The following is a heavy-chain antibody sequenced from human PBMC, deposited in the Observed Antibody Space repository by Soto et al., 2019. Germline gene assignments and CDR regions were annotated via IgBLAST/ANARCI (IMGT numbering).Heavy chain of an antibody. CDR3: ARLVVVAPVANV. CDR1: GGSISYNSYD. D-gene: IGHD2-2*01. Sequence: SETLSLTCSVSGGSISYNSYDWGWIRQPPGKGLEWIGGIFYTGTTYYRPSLKDRVTMSMDTSKNSFSVNLTSVTAADTAVYFCARLVVVAPVANVWGQGTLVTVSS. CDR2: IFYTGTT. J-gene: IGHJ4*02. V-gene: IGHV4-39*02.